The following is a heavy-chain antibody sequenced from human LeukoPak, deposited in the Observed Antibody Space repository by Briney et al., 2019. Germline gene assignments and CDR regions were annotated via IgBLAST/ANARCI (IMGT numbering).Heavy chain of an antibody. CDR1: GFTFSSYA. CDR3: AKDSSIWSGYYVFGY. CDR2: ISGSGGST. V-gene: IGHV3-23*01. J-gene: IGHJ4*02. D-gene: IGHD3-3*01. Sequence: AGGSLRLSCAASGFTFSSYAMSWVRQAPGKGREWVSAISGSGGSTYYADSVKGRFTISRDNSKNTLYLQMNSLRAEDTAVYYCAKDSSIWSGYYVFGYWGQGTLVTVSS.